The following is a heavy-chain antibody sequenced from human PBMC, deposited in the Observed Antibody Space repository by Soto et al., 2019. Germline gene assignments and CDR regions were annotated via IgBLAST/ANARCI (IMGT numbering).Heavy chain of an antibody. CDR3: ARVIGSRVDHQGWFGELFEYYFDY. Sequence: SETLSLTCAVSVYSISSGYYWGWIRQPPGKGLEWIGSIYHSGSTYYNPSLKSRVTISVDTSKNQFSLKLSSVTAADTAGYYCARVIGSRVDHQGWFGELFEYYFDYWGQGTLVTVSS. V-gene: IGHV4-38-2*01. CDR2: IYHSGST. D-gene: IGHD3-10*01. J-gene: IGHJ4*02. CDR1: VYSISSGYY.